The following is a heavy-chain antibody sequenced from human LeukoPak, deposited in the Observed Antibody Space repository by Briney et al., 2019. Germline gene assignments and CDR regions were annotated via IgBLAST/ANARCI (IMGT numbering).Heavy chain of an antibody. V-gene: IGHV3-33*01. CDR1: GFTFSSYG. Sequence: RRSLRLSCAASGFTFSSYGMHWVRQAPGKGLEWVAVIWYDGSNKYYADSVKGRFTISRDNSKNTLYLQMNSLRAEDTAVYYCARHIVVVPAATSGMDVWGKGTTVTVSS. CDR2: IWYDGSNK. D-gene: IGHD2-2*01. CDR3: ARHIVVVPAATSGMDV. J-gene: IGHJ6*04.